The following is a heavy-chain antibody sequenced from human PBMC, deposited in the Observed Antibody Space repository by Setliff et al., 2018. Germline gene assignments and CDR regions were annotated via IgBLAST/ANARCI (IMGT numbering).Heavy chain of an antibody. D-gene: IGHD5-18*01. Sequence: PSETLSLTCTVSGGSISSGGYYWSWIRQPAGKGLEWIGYIYYRGTTNYNSSLKSRVTISIDTSRSQFSLWLTSVTAADTAIYYCARVIGYSYGNYYHYMDAWGKGTTVTVSS. CDR2: IYYRGTT. CDR3: ARVIGYSYGNYYHYMDA. J-gene: IGHJ6*03. V-gene: IGHV4-61*10. CDR1: GGSISSGGYY.